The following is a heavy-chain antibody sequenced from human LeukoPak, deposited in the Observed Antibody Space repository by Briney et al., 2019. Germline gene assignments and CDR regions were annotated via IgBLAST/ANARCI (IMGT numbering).Heavy chain of an antibody. J-gene: IGHJ5*02. CDR3: ARSSGYLFDP. Sequence: SETLSLTCAVYGGSFSGYYWSWIRQPPGKGLEWIGEINHSGSTNYNPSLKSRVSISVDTSKNHFSLKLSSVSAADTAVYYCARSSGYLFDPWGQGILVTVSS. V-gene: IGHV4-34*01. CDR2: INHSGST. CDR1: GGSFSGYY. D-gene: IGHD3-22*01.